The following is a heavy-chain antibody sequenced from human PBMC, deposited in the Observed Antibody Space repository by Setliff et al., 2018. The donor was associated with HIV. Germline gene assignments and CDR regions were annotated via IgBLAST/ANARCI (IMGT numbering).Heavy chain of an antibody. V-gene: IGHV3-7*01. Sequence: GGSLRLSCAASGFTFSAHQMSWVRQPPGKGLEWVANIKADGTDKYYVDFVKGRFAISRDNSKNSLFLQMNSLRAEDTALYYCAREIRAGDYPPYNYYFYMDVWGKGTTVTVSS. J-gene: IGHJ6*03. CDR2: IKADGTDK. CDR1: GFTFSAHQ. CDR3: AREIRAGDYPPYNYYFYMDV. D-gene: IGHD4-17*01.